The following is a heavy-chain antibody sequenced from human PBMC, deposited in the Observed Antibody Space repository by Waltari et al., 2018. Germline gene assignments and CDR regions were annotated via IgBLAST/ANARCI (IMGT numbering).Heavy chain of an antibody. V-gene: IGHV1-8*01. CDR2: MNPNSGNT. D-gene: IGHD6-13*01. CDR1: GYTFTSYD. Sequence: QVQLVQSGAELKKPGASVKVSCKASGYTFTSYDINWVRQATVQGLECMGWMNPNSGNTGYAQKFQGRVTMTRNTSISTAYMELSSLRSEDTAVYYCARPADSRSIGGAFDIWGQGTMVTVSS. CDR3: ARPADSRSIGGAFDI. J-gene: IGHJ3*02.